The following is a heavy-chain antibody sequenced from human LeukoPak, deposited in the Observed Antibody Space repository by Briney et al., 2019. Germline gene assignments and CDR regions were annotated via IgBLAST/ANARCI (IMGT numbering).Heavy chain of an antibody. D-gene: IGHD6-6*01. V-gene: IGHV3-74*01. CDR2: INSDGSST. CDR3: ARGLSGYASSLGY. Sequence: GGSLRLSCAASGFTFSSYAMSWVRQAPGKGLVWVSRINSDGSSTSYADSVRGRFSISRDNAKNTLYLQMNSLRAEDTAVYYCARGLSGYASSLGYWGQGTLVTVSA. CDR1: GFTFSSYA. J-gene: IGHJ4*02.